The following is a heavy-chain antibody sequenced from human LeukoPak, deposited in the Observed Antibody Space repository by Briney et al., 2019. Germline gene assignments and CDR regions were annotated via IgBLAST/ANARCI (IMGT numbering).Heavy chain of an antibody. D-gene: IGHD1-26*01. CDR1: GFTFSNFG. CDR3: ARGIVGANYWYFDL. J-gene: IGHJ2*01. V-gene: IGHV3-48*03. Sequence: PGGSLRLSCAASGFTFSNFGLNWVRQAPGKGLQWVSFISSTGITKYYAGSVRGRFTISRDNTRNSLYLQMSSLRAEDTAVYYCARGIVGANYWYFDLWGRGTLVTVSS. CDR2: ISSTGITK.